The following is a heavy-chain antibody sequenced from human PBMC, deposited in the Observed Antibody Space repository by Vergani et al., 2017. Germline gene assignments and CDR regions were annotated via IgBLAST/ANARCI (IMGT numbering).Heavy chain of an antibody. CDR2: IYTSGST. CDR3: AGGIIVRFYYYYGMDV. D-gene: IGHD2/OR15-2a*01. CDR1: GGSISSYY. V-gene: IGHV4-4*07. Sequence: QVQLQESGPGLVKPSETLSLTCTVSGGSISSYYWSWIRQPAGKGLEWIGRIYTSGSTNYNPSLKSRVTMSVDTSKNQFSLKLSSVTAADTAVYYCAGGIIVRFYYYYGMDVWGQGTTVTVSS. J-gene: IGHJ6*02.